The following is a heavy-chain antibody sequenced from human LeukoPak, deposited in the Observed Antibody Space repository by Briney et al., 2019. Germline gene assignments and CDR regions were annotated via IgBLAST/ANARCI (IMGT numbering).Heavy chain of an antibody. CDR1: GGSISRYY. CDR2: IYGSGST. J-gene: IGHJ4*02. Sequence: SETLSLTCTVSGGSISRYYWSWIRQPAGKGLEWIGRIYGSGSTTYNPSLKSRVRLSVDTSKNQFSLKRNSVTAADTAVYYCARDPPAGGYTDYWGQGTLVTVSS. D-gene: IGHD3-22*01. CDR3: ARDPPAGGYTDY. V-gene: IGHV4-4*07.